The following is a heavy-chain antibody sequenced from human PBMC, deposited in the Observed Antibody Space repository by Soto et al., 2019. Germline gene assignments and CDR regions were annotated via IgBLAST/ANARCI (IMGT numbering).Heavy chain of an antibody. Sequence: SETLSLTCAVSGYPISSGYYWGWIRQSPGKGLEWIGSLYHSGSTYYNPSLKSRVTISVDSSKNQFSLKLSSVTAADTAVYYCARNSYYDFWSGYQRAFDFWGQGTLVTVSS. CDR3: ARNSYYDFWSGYQRAFDF. CDR2: LYHSGST. CDR1: GYPISSGYY. D-gene: IGHD3-3*01. J-gene: IGHJ4*02. V-gene: IGHV4-38-2*01.